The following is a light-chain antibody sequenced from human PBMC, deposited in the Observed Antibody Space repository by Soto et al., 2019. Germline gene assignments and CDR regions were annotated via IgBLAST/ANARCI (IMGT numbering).Light chain of an antibody. CDR1: QSVSIW. V-gene: IGKV1-5*01. CDR2: DAA. Sequence: DIQMTQSPSTLSASVGDRVTITCRASQSVSIWLAWYQQKPGKAPRLLIYDAASLKTGVPSRFSGSGSGTDFTLTINGLQPEDFATYYCQQAASFPITFGQGTRLEIK. CDR3: QQAASFPIT. J-gene: IGKJ5*01.